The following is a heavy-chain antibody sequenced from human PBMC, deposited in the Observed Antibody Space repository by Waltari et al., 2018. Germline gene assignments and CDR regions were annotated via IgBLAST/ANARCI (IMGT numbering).Heavy chain of an antibody. V-gene: IGHV3-30-3*01. CDR1: GFTFSSYA. CDR2: ISYDGSNK. CDR3: ARDAVVSGWPKNWFDP. D-gene: IGHD6-19*01. Sequence: QVQLVESGGGVVQPGRSLRLSCAASGFTFSSYAMHWVRQAPGKGLAWVAVISYDGSNKYYADSVKGRFTISRDNSKNTLYLQMNSLRAEDTAVYYCARDAVVSGWPKNWFDPWGQGTLVTVSS. J-gene: IGHJ5*02.